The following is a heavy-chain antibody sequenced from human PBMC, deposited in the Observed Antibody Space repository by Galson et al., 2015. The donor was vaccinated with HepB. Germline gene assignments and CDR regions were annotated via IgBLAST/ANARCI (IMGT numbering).Heavy chain of an antibody. CDR1: GYRFTKYW. CDR3: ARIAGIIVGDAFDI. V-gene: IGHV5-10-1*01. J-gene: IGHJ3*02. Sequence: QSGAEVKKAGESLRISCKGSGYRFTKYWISWVRQKPGKGLEWMGKIDPNDSETNYSPSFQGHVTISVDKSITTVYLQWSSLKASDTARYYCARIAGIIVGDAFDIWGQGTMVTVFS. D-gene: IGHD3-22*01. CDR2: IDPNDSET.